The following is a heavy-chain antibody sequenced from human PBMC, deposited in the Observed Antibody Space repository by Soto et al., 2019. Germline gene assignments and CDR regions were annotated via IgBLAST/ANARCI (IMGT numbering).Heavy chain of an antibody. J-gene: IGHJ6*02. Sequence: QVQLVQSGAEVKKPGSSVKVSCKASGGTFSSYAISWVRQAPGQGLEWMGGIIPIFGTANYAQKFQGRVTITADESTSTAYMELSSLRSEDTAVYYCARARYSSSPDHYYYYGMDVWGQGTTVTVSS. V-gene: IGHV1-69*01. CDR1: GGTFSSYA. CDR2: IIPIFGTA. CDR3: ARARYSSSPDHYYYYGMDV. D-gene: IGHD6-13*01.